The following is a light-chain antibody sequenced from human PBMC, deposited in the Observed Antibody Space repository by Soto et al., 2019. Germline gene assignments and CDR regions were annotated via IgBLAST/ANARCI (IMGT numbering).Light chain of an antibody. J-gene: IGKJ5*01. CDR1: QTISSW. V-gene: IGKV1-5*03. Sequence: NTMKQYPSTLSGSVGDRVTITCRASQTISSWLAWYQQKPGKAPKLLIYKASTLKSGVPSRFSGSGPGTEFTLTISSLQPDDFATYYCQQLNSYLITFGQGTRLEIK. CDR2: KAS. CDR3: QQLNSYLIT.